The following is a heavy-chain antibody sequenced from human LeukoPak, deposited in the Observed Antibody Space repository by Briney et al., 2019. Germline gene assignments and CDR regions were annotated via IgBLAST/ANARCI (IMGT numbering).Heavy chain of an antibody. V-gene: IGHV1-46*01. Sequence: ASVKVSCKATGSTFTSFYMHWVRQAPGQGLEWMGIINPSGGSTSYTQKFQGRVTMTRDTSTSTFYMELSSLRSDDTAVYYCARSYDSGGVFDYWGQGTLVTASS. CDR2: INPSGGST. CDR1: GSTFTSFY. D-gene: IGHD3-22*01. J-gene: IGHJ4*02. CDR3: ARSYDSGGVFDY.